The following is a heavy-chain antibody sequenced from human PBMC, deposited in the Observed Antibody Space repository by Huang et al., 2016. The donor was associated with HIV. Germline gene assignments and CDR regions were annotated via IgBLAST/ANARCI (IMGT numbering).Heavy chain of an antibody. Sequence: QVQLLESGPRLVKPSATLSLTCSVSGGSISDSMSNFYWNWIRQPPGKGLEWIASREYDRRTNYNPSLGSRIAVSLDMSKRQFSLRLTSVTDADTAIYYCAKQTLQWYNPHHFDSWGLGTLVTVSS. CDR2: REYDRRT. D-gene: IGHD1-20*01. CDR1: GGSISDSMSNFY. J-gene: IGHJ4*02. CDR3: AKQTLQWYNPHHFDS. V-gene: IGHV4-39*07.